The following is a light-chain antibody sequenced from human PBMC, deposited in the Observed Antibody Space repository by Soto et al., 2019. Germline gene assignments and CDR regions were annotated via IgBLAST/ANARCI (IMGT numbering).Light chain of an antibody. CDR1: SSDVGGQDY. J-gene: IGLJ2*01. V-gene: IGLV2-14*03. CDR3: SSYTSSSTVV. Sequence: QSALTQPASVSGSPGQSIIISCTGTSSDVGGQDYVSWYQQHPGKAPKLLIYDVTLRPSGISYRFSGSKSANTASLTISGLKAEDEAEYYCSSYTSSSTVVFGGGTKVTVL. CDR2: DVT.